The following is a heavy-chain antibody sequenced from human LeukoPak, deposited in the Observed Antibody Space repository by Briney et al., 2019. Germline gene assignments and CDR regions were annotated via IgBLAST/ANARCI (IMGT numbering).Heavy chain of an antibody. Sequence: GGSLRLSCAASGFTFRSYAMSWVRQAPGKGLEWVPGISGSGGSTYYADSVKGRFTISRDNSKNTLYLQINSLGAEDTAIYYCVSVVIYFDYWGQGTLVTVSS. CDR3: VSVVIYFDY. J-gene: IGHJ4*02. CDR2: ISGSGGST. D-gene: IGHD2-15*01. V-gene: IGHV3-23*01. CDR1: GFTFRSYA.